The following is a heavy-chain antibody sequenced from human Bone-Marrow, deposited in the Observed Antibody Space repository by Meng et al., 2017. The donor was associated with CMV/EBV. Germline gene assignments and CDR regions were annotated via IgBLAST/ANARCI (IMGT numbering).Heavy chain of an antibody. CDR2: LSSSGGLI. CDR1: GFSFNKYS. CDR3: ERDSTSPWFDP. Sequence: LSCAVTGFSFNKYSMNWVREAPGEGLEWVSSLSSSGGLIRYGRSVKGRFNISRENTKNTMYLQMFSLRAEDTAVYYCERDSTSPWFDPWGQGTLVTVSS. V-gene: IGHV3-21*03. J-gene: IGHJ5*02.